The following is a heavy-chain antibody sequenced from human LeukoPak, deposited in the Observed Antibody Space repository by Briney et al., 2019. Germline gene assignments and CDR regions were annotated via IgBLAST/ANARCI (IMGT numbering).Heavy chain of an antibody. CDR3: ARDLGRSGYDPHMDV. D-gene: IGHD5-12*01. CDR1: GFTFSTYW. V-gene: IGHV3-7*01. CDR2: IKQDGSEK. J-gene: IGHJ6*03. Sequence: PGGSLRLSCAASGFTFSTYWMNWVRQAPGKGLEWVANIKQDGSEKYYVDSVKGRFTISRDNAKNSLYLQMNSLRAEDTAVYYCARDLGRSGYDPHMDVWGKGTTVTVSS.